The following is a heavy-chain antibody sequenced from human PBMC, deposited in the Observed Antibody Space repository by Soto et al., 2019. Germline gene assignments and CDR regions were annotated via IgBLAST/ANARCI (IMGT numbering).Heavy chain of an antibody. D-gene: IGHD6-13*01. Sequence: EVQLVEAGGGLVQPGRSLRLSCAASGFTFDDYAMHWGRQAPGKGLEWVSGISWNSGTIVYADSVKGRFTISRDNAKNSLYLQMNSLRGEDTALYYCAKDMRGGSSSSRYYYGLDVWGQGTTVTVSS. V-gene: IGHV3-9*01. J-gene: IGHJ6*02. CDR2: ISWNSGTI. CDR1: GFTFDDYA. CDR3: AKDMRGGSSSSRYYYGLDV.